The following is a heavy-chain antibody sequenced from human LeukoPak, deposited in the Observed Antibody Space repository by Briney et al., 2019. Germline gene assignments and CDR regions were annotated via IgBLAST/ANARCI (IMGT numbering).Heavy chain of an antibody. CDR1: GGSFSGYY. Sequence: PSETLSLTCAVYGGSFSGYYWGWIRQPPGKGLEWIGSIYHSGSTYYNPSLKSRVTISVDTSKNQFSLKLSSVTAADTAVYYCARVDTAMVGVDYWGQGTLVTVSS. J-gene: IGHJ4*02. CDR3: ARVDTAMVGVDY. D-gene: IGHD5-18*01. V-gene: IGHV4-38-2*01. CDR2: IYHSGST.